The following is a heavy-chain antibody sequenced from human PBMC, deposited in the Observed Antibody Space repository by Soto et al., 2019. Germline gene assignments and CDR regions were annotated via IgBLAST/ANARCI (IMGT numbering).Heavy chain of an antibody. V-gene: IGHV3-33*01. CDR1: GFTFSSYG. Sequence: QVQLVESGGGVVQPGRSLRLSCAASGFTFSSYGMHWVRQAPGKGLEWVAVIWYDGSNKYYADSVKGRFTISRDNSKNTLYLQMNSLRAEDKAVYYCARDGYGDYEDYYFDYWGQGTLVTVSS. CDR2: IWYDGSNK. CDR3: ARDGYGDYEDYYFDY. J-gene: IGHJ4*02. D-gene: IGHD4-17*01.